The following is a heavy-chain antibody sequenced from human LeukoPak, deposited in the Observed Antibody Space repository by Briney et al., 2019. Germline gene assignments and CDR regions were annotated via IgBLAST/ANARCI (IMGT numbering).Heavy chain of an antibody. Sequence: ASVKVSCKASGYTFTGYYMHWVRQAPGQRLEWMGRINAGNGNTKYSQEFQGRVTITRVTSASTAYMELSSLRSEDMAVYYCARGVGGVDYDFWSGHQHYLDYWGQGTLVTVSA. J-gene: IGHJ4*02. D-gene: IGHD3-3*01. CDR3: ARGVGGVDYDFWSGHQHYLDY. CDR1: GYTFTGYY. CDR2: INAGNGNT. V-gene: IGHV1-3*03.